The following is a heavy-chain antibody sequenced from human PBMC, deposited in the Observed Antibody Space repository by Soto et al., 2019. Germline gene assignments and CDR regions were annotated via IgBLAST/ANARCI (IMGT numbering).Heavy chain of an antibody. J-gene: IGHJ5*02. CDR1: GYTFTSNS. CDR3: VRRHVSATGIDWFDP. D-gene: IGHD6-13*01. CDR2: INAANGDT. Sequence: ASVKVSCKASGYTFTSNSIGWVRQAPGQGLEWMGWINAANGDTIYSPTFQGRVTITRDTSASTAYMELSSLRFEDTAVYYCVRRHVSATGIDWFDPWGQGTLVTVSS. V-gene: IGHV1-18*04.